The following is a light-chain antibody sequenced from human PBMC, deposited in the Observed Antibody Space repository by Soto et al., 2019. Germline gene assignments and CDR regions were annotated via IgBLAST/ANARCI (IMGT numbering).Light chain of an antibody. J-gene: IGKJ1*01. CDR1: HGVSSY. CDR3: QQYNSWPRA. V-gene: IGKV3-11*01. Sequence: ALTPSPATLSMSPGQRATQSCRARHGVSSYLAWYQQKPGQAPRLLIYDASSRATGIPARFSGRGSGTDFTLTISSLQSEDFAVYYCQQYNSWPRAFGPGTKVDIK. CDR2: DAS.